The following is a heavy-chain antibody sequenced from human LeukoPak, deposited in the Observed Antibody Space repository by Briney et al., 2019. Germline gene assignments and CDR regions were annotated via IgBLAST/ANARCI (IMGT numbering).Heavy chain of an antibody. CDR3: AKKAQYDGHYPLDY. D-gene: IGHD4/OR15-4a*01. J-gene: IGHJ4*02. CDR2: TSDRGDHT. V-gene: IGHV3-23*01. Sequence: PGGSLRLSCATSGFTFGSYSMGWVRQAPGKGLEWVSGTSDRGDHTYYADSVKGRFTISRDTSKNTLYLQMNSLRAEDTALYFCAKKAQYDGHYPLDYWGQGTLVTVSA. CDR1: GFTFGSYS.